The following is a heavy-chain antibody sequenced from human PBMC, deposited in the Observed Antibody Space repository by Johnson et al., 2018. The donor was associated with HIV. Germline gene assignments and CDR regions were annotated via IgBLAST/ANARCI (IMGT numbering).Heavy chain of an antibody. CDR1: GFTFDDYT. V-gene: IGHV3-43*01. CDR3: AKVGGVSYGDYRDAFDI. J-gene: IGHJ3*02. CDR2: ISWDGGST. Sequence: VPLVESRCVLVQPEGFLRLTCASFGFTFDDYTMHWVRQAPGKGLEWVSLISWDGGSTYYADSVKGRFTISRDNSKNFLYLQMNSLRTEDSALYYCAKVGGVSYGDYRDAFDIWGQGTMVTVSS. D-gene: IGHD4-17*01.